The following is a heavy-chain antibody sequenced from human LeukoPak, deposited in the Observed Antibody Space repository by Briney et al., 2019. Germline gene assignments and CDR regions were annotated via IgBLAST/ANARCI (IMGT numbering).Heavy chain of an antibody. D-gene: IGHD1-1*01. Sequence: ASVKVSYKASGYTFTSYYMHWVRQAPGQGLEWMGIINPSGGSTSYAQKFQGGVTMTRDTSTSTVYMELSSLRFEDTAVYYCARDWAQLGYFDLWGRGTLVTVSS. J-gene: IGHJ2*01. CDR1: GYTFTSYY. V-gene: IGHV1-46*01. CDR3: ARDWAQLGYFDL. CDR2: INPSGGST.